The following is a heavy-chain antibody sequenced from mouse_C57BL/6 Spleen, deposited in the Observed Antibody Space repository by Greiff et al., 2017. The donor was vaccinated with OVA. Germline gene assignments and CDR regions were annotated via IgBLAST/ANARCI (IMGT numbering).Heavy chain of an antibody. V-gene: IGHV1-82*01. CDR2: IYPGDGDT. CDR1: GYAFSSSW. Sequence: VQLQQSGPELVKPGASVKISCKASGYAFSSSWMNWVKQRPGKGLEWIGRIYPGDGDTNYNGKFKGKATLTADKSSSTAYMQLSSLTSEDSAVYFCARRGGVYAMDYWGQGTSVTVSS. CDR3: ARRGGVYAMDY. J-gene: IGHJ4*01.